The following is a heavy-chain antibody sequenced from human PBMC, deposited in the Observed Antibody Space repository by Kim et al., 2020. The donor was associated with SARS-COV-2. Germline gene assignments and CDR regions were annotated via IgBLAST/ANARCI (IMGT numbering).Heavy chain of an antibody. CDR1: GYTFTSYA. CDR2: INTNTGNP. CDR3: ARVRDVDYYDSSGYYAEYFQH. J-gene: IGHJ1*01. Sequence: ASVKVSCKASGYTFTSYAMNWVRQAPGQGLEWMGWINTNTGNPTYAQGFTGRFVFSLDTSVSTAYLQISSLKAEDTAVYYCARVRDVDYYDSSGYYAEYFQHWGQGTLVTVSS. D-gene: IGHD3-22*01. V-gene: IGHV7-4-1*02.